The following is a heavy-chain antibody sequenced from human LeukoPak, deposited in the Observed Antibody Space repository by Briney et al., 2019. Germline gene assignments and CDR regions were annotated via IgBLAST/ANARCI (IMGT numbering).Heavy chain of an antibody. Sequence: ASVKVSCKASGYTFTGYYMHWVRQAPGQGLEWMGWINPNSGGTNYAQKFQGRVTMTRDTSISTAYMELSRLRSDDTAVYYCARHKWGPYAFDIWGQRTMVTVSS. CDR2: INPNSGGT. V-gene: IGHV1-2*02. D-gene: IGHD2-8*01. CDR3: ARHKWGPYAFDI. J-gene: IGHJ3*02. CDR1: GYTFTGYY.